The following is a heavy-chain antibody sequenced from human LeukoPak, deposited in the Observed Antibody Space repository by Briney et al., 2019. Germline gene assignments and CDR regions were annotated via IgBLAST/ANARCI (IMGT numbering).Heavy chain of an antibody. V-gene: IGHV3-53*01. J-gene: IGHJ4*02. CDR1: GFTVSSNY. Sequence: GGSLRLSCAASGFTVSSNYMSWVRQAPGKGLGWVSVIYSGGSTYYADSVKGRFTISRDNSKNTLYLQMNSLRAEDTAVYYCARARGGWYVFDYWGQGTLVTVSS. CDR3: ARARGGWYVFDY. CDR2: IYSGGST. D-gene: IGHD6-19*01.